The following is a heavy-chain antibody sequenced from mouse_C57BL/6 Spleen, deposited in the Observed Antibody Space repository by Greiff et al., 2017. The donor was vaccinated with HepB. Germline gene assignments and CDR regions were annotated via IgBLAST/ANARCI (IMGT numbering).Heavy chain of an antibody. Sequence: VQLKQSGPELVKPGASVKISCKASGYSFTGYYMNWVKQSPEKSLEWIGEINPSTGGTTYNQKFKAKATLTVDKSSSTAYMQLKSLTSEDSAVYYCGTGYFDVWGTGTTVTVSS. V-gene: IGHV1-42*01. CDR3: GTGYFDV. CDR1: GYSFTGYY. CDR2: INPSTGGT. J-gene: IGHJ1*03.